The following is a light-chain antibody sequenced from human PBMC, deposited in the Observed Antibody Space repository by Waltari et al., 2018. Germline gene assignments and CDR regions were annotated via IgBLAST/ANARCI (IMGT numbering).Light chain of an antibody. CDR1: QSLGNTY. V-gene: IGKV3-20*01. J-gene: IGKJ4*01. CDR2: DAS. Sequence: EIVLTKSPGTLSLSPGESASPSCRASQSLGNTYLAWYQQKPGQAPRLLIFDASRRATGIPDRFSGSGSGTDFTLTISRLEPEDFAVYFCQKYGRTPRPFGGGTKVEI. CDR3: QKYGRTPRP.